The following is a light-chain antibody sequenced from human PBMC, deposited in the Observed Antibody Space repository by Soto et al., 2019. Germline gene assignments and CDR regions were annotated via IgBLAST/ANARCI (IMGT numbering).Light chain of an antibody. Sequence: QSALTQPASVSGSPGQSITISCIGTSGDVGGYNYVSWYQQHPGRAPKVIIYDVSNRPSGVSNRFSGSKSGNAASMTISGLQADDEADYYCSSYTNTNTLVFGGGTKLTVL. CDR2: DVS. J-gene: IGLJ2*01. V-gene: IGLV2-14*01. CDR1: SGDVGGYNY. CDR3: SSYTNTNTLV.